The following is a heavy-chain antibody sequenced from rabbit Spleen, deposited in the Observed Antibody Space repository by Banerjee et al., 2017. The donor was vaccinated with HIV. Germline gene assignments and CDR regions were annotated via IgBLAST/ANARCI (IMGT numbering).Heavy chain of an antibody. CDR3: ARDTGSSFSSYGMDL. J-gene: IGHJ6*01. V-gene: IGHV1S40*01. Sequence: QSLEESGGDLVKPGASLTLTCTASGFSFSSDYSMCWVRQAPGKGLECGACIYTSSGSAYYASWAKGRFTISKTSSTTVTLQMTSLTAADTATYFCARDTGSSFSSYGMDLWGPGTLVTVS. CDR2: IYTSSGSA. D-gene: IGHD8-1*01. CDR1: GFSFSSDYS.